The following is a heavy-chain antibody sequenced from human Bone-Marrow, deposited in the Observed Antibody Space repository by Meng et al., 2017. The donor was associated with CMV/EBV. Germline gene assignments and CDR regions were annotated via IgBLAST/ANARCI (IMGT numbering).Heavy chain of an antibody. CDR3: ARDQGGSSTSCYIYPARCGDGMDV. Sequence: GGSLRLSCAASGFTFSSYSMNWVRQAPGKGLEWVSYISSSSSTIYYADSVKGRFTISRDNAKNSLYLQMNSLRAEDTAVYYCARDQGGSSTSCYIYPARCGDGMDVWGQGTTVTVSS. V-gene: IGHV3-48*04. J-gene: IGHJ6*02. CDR1: GFTFSSYS. D-gene: IGHD2-2*02. CDR2: ISSSSSTI.